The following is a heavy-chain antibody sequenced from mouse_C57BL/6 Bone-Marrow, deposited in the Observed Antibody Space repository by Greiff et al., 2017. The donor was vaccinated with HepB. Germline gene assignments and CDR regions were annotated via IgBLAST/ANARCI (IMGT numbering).Heavy chain of an antibody. D-gene: IGHD2-4*01. CDR2: IDPSDSYT. Sequence: QVQLKQPGAELVRPGTSVKLSCKASGYTFTSYWMHWVKQRPGQGLEWIGVIDPSDSYTNYNQKFKGTATLAVDTSSSTAYMQLSSLTSEDSAVYYCARTLYDYDGDYWGQGTTLTVSS. CDR1: GYTFTSYW. J-gene: IGHJ2*01. CDR3: ARTLYDYDGDY. V-gene: IGHV1-59*01.